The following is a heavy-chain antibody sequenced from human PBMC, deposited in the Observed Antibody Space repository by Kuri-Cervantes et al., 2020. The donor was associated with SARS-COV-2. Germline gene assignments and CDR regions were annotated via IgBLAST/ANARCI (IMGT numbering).Heavy chain of an antibody. J-gene: IGHJ4*02. CDR2: ISSYNGNT. V-gene: IGHV1-18*01. CDR3: ARALFGQLTPSWTIDY. CDR1: EGRDTFTKRG. Sequence: ASVNVSCKTSEGRDTFTKRGFSWVRQAPGQGLEWRGWISSYNGNTNYAQKLQGRVTMTTDTSTCTAYLELRSLRSDDTAVYYCARALFGQLTPSWTIDYWGQGTLVTVSS. D-gene: IGHD2-2*01.